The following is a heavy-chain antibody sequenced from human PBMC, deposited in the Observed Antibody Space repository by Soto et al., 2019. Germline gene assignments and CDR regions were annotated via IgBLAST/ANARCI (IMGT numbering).Heavy chain of an antibody. CDR3: AREASYYYYMDV. CDR1: GYTFTSYA. V-gene: IGHV1-3*01. J-gene: IGHJ6*03. Sequence: ASVKVSCKSSGYTFTSYAMHWVRQAPGQRLEWMGWINAGNGNTKYSQKFQGRVTITRDTSASTAYMELSSLRAEDTAVYYCAREASYYYYMDVWGKGTTVTVSS. CDR2: INAGNGNT. D-gene: IGHD2-21*01.